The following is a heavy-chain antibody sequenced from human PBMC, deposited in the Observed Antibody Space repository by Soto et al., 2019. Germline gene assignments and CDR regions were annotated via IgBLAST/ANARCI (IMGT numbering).Heavy chain of an antibody. D-gene: IGHD5-18*01. V-gene: IGHV1-2*02. CDR1: GCAFTGYY. CDR3: ATRYSYVHF. J-gene: IGHJ4*02. CDR2: INPNSGDT. Sequence: ASVKVSCKSSGCAFTGYYIHWVRQAPGQGLEWMGWINPNSGDTNYAQKFQGRVTMTRDTSFSTAYMELSSLRSDDTAVYYCATRYSYVHFWGQGTLVTVSS.